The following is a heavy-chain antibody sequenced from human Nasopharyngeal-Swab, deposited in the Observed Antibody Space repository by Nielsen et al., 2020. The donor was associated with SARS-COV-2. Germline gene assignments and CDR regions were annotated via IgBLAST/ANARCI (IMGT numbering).Heavy chain of an antibody. D-gene: IGHD6-19*01. V-gene: IGHV3-9*01. CDR1: GFTFDDYA. CDR2: ISWNSGSI. CDR3: ARDGAVAGNYYYFFVMDV. Sequence: SLKISCAASGFTFDDYAMHWVRQAPGKGLEWVSGISWNSGSIGYADSVKGRFTISRDNAKNSLYLQMNSLRAEDTAVYYCARDGAVAGNYYYFFVMDVWGQGTTVTVSS. J-gene: IGHJ6*02.